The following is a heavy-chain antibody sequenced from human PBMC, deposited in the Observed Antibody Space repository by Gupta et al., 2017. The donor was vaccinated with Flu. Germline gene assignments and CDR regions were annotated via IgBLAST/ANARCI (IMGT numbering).Heavy chain of an antibody. J-gene: IGHJ4*02. CDR2: IRTAGRGT. Sequence: LESGGGLVQPGGSLRLSCAASGFTFTTYAMTWVRQAPGKGLEWVSGIRTAGRGTFYADSVEGRFTMSRDNSKSTLYLQMNNLGPEDTGIYYCAKTAPYGTGWYGAIDFWGRGTLVVVSS. V-gene: IGHV3-23*01. D-gene: IGHD6-19*01. CDR3: AKTAPYGTGWYGAIDF. CDR1: GFTFTTYA.